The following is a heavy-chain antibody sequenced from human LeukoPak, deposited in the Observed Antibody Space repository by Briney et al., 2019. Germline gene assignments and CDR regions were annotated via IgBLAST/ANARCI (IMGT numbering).Heavy chain of an antibody. Sequence: PSETLSLTCTVSGGSISSYYWSWIRQPPGKGLEWIGYIYYSGSTNYNPSLKSRVTISVDTSKNQFSLKLSSVTAADTAVYYCARRRGYYGSGGYYYYGMDVWGQGTTVTVSS. D-gene: IGHD3-10*01. CDR2: IYYSGST. CDR3: ARRRGYYGSGGYYYYGMDV. J-gene: IGHJ6*02. CDR1: GGSISSYY. V-gene: IGHV4-59*08.